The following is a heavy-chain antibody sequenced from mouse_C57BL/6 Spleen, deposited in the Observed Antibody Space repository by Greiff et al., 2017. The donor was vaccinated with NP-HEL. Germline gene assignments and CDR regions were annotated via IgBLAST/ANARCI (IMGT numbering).Heavy chain of an antibody. CDR2: ISDGGSYT. V-gene: IGHV5-4*01. D-gene: IGHD4-1*01. CDR3: ARAGTGTEYAMDY. Sequence: EVQVVESGGGLVKPGGSLKLSCAASGFTFSSYAMSWVRQTPEKRLEWVATISDGGSYTYYPDNVKGRFTISRDNAKNNLYLQMSHLKSEDTAMYYCARAGTGTEYAMDYWGQGTSVTVSS. CDR1: GFTFSSYA. J-gene: IGHJ4*01.